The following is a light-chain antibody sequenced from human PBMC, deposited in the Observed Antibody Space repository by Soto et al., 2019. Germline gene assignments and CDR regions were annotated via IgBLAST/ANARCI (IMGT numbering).Light chain of an antibody. V-gene: IGKV4-1*01. CDR3: QKYNNWPPWT. CDR1: QSVLYSSNNKNY. J-gene: IGKJ1*01. Sequence: DIVMTQSPDSLAVSLGERATINCKSSQSVLYSSNNKNYLAWYQQKPGQPPKLLIYWASTRESGVPARFSGSGSGTEFTLTISSLQSEDFAVYYCQKYNNWPPWTFGQGTKVDIK. CDR2: WAS.